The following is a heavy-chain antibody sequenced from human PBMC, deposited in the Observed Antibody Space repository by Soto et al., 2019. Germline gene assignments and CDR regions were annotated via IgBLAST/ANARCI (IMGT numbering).Heavy chain of an antibody. D-gene: IGHD1-26*01. V-gene: IGHV3-23*01. Sequence: EMQVLESGGGLVQPGGSLRLSCAASGFTFSSYGMNWVRQAPGKGLEWVSGIRSDGDTTYNADSVKGRFTVSRDTSKNTVDLQMNSLIAEDTAVYYCAKGKGVGATPDGANCWGQGTLVTVSS. CDR2: IRSDGDTT. CDR3: AKGKGVGATPDGANC. CDR1: GFTFSSYG. J-gene: IGHJ4*02.